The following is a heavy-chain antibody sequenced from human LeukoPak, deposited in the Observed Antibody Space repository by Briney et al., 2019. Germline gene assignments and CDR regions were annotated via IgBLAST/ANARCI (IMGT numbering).Heavy chain of an antibody. CDR3: AREDLYYYDSSGYLY. CDR2: ISYDGSNK. CDR1: GFTFSSYG. Sequence: GGSLRLSCAASGFTFSSYGTHWVRQAPGKGLEWVAVISYDGSNKYYADSVKGRFTISRDNSKNTLYLQMNSLRAEDTAVYYCAREDLYYYDSSGYLYWGQGTLVTVSS. V-gene: IGHV3-30*03. D-gene: IGHD3-22*01. J-gene: IGHJ4*02.